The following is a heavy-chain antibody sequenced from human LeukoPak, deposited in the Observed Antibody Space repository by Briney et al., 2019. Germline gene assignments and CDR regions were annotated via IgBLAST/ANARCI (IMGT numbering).Heavy chain of an antibody. V-gene: IGHV1-18*01. D-gene: IGHD6-19*01. Sequence: ASVKVPCKASGYIFTNYGVSWVRQAPGQGLQWMGWISAYNGHTSYAQKFQGRVTMTADTSTTTAHMELRSLTSDDTALYFCARDLRTRIQGTAQWDYWGQGTLVTVSS. J-gene: IGHJ4*02. CDR1: GYIFTNYG. CDR2: ISAYNGHT. CDR3: ARDLRTRIQGTAQWDY.